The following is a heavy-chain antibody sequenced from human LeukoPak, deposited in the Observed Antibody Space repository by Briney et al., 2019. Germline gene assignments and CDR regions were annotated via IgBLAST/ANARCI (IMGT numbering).Heavy chain of an antibody. CDR1: GGSISGYY. CDR2: IYEGGSP. CDR3: ARASGGDGSGSL. Sequence: PSETLSLTCTVSGGSISGYYWTWIRQPPGKGVEWIGFIYEGGSPDYNPSLKSRVTISVDTSKNQFPLNLRYVTAADAAMYYCARASGGDGSGSLWGRGTLVTVSS. J-gene: IGHJ4*02. D-gene: IGHD3-10*01. V-gene: IGHV4-59*01.